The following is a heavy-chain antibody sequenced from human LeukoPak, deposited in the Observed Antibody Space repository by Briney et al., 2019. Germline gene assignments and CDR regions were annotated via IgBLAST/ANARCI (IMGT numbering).Heavy chain of an antibody. D-gene: IGHD3-22*01. CDR2: TYYRSKWYN. Sequence: SQTLSLTCAISGDSVSRNSAAWNWIRQSPSRGLEWLGRTYYRSKWYNDYAVSVKSRITINPDTSKNQFSLQLTSVTPEDTAVYYCARVQYYDSSGPLDYWGQGTLVTVSS. CDR1: GDSVSRNSAA. J-gene: IGHJ4*02. V-gene: IGHV6-1*01. CDR3: ARVQYYDSSGPLDY.